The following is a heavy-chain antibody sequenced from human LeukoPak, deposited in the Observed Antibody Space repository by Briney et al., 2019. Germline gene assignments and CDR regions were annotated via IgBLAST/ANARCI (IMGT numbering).Heavy chain of an antibody. CDR2: INPNSGGT. V-gene: IGHV1-2*02. CDR3: AGTYYYDSRGPPFDY. Sequence: ASVKVSCKASGYTFTGYYIHWVRQAPGQGLEWMGWINPNSGGTNYAQKFQGRVTMTRDTSISTAYMELSRLRSDDTAVYYCAGTYYYDSRGPPFDYWGQGTLVTVSS. D-gene: IGHD3-22*01. J-gene: IGHJ4*02. CDR1: GYTFTGYY.